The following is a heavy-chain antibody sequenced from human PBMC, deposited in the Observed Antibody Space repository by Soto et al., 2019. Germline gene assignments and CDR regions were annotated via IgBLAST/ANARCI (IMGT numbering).Heavy chain of an antibody. V-gene: IGHV3-23*01. J-gene: IGHJ5*02. Sequence: EVQLLESGGGLVQPGGSLRLSCAASGFTFSSYAMSWVRQPPGKGLEWVSASSGSGGSTYYADSVKGRFTISRDNSKNPLYLQMNSLRAEDTAVYYCAKDDKLLLTLWFDPWGQGTLVTVSS. CDR3: AKDDKLLLTLWFDP. D-gene: IGHD2-15*01. CDR2: SSGSGGST. CDR1: GFTFSSYA.